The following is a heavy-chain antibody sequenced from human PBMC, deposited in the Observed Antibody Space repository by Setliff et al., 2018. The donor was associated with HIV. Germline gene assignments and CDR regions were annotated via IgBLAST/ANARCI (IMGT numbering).Heavy chain of an antibody. D-gene: IGHD3-3*01. J-gene: IGHJ6*03. Sequence: GGSLRLSCAASGFTFSNYGMHWVRQAPGKGQEWVIFIRYDGSDNYYIDSVKGRFTISRDNSKNTLYLQRYSLRDEDTAVYYCAKDVGGGSGHYPLYMDVWGKGTTVTVSS. V-gene: IGHV3-30*02. CDR2: IRYDGSDN. CDR1: GFTFSNYG. CDR3: AKDVGGGSGHYPLYMDV.